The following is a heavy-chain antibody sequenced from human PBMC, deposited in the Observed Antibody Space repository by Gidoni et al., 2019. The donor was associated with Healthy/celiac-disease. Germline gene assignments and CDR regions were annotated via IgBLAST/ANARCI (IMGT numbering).Heavy chain of an antibody. Sequence: EVQLLESGGGLVQPGGSMRLSCAASGFTFSSYAMSWVGQAPGKGLEWVSAISGSGGSTDYADSVKGRFTISRDNSKNTLYLQMNSLRAEDTAVYYCAKNRAGSGDVWGKGTTVTVSS. CDR1: GFTFSSYA. V-gene: IGHV3-23*01. CDR2: ISGSGGST. CDR3: AKNRAGSGDV. J-gene: IGHJ6*04. D-gene: IGHD6-25*01.